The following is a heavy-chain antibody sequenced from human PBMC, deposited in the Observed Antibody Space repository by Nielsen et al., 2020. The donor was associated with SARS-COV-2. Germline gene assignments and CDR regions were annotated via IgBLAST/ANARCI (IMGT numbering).Heavy chain of an antibody. CDR3: ARLNPACFSSTSCYKKYYYYYYYMDV. V-gene: IGHV3-64*01. Sequence: WIRQPPGKGLEYVSTVSSNGGSTYYGNSVKGRFTISRDNSKNTLSLQMGSLSAEDTAVYYCARLNPACFSSTSCYKKYYYYYYYMDVWGKGTTVTVSS. J-gene: IGHJ6*03. D-gene: IGHD2-2*02. CDR2: VSSNGGST.